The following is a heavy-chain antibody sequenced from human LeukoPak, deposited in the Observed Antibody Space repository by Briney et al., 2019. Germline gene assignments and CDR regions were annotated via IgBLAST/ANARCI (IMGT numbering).Heavy chain of an antibody. D-gene: IGHD5-18*01. CDR3: AKGAGGFSYYNWFDP. CDR1: GGSISSSPYY. V-gene: IGHV4-39*07. CDR2: IYYSGTT. J-gene: IGHJ5*02. Sequence: SETLSLTCTVSGGSISSSPYYWGWIRQPPGTGLEWIGSIYYSGTTHYNPSLESRVTISVDTSKNQFSLKLASVTAADTAIYYCAKGAGGFSYYNWFDPWGQGTLVTVSS.